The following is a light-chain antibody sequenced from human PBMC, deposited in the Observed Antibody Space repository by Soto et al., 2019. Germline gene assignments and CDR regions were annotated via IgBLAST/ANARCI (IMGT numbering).Light chain of an antibody. CDR2: AAS. J-gene: IGKJ4*01. CDR1: QDINKR. Sequence: DFQMTQSPSSLSASVGDRVTITCRASQDINKRLAWFQQKPGKVPNVLIYAASTLQSGVPSRFSGSGSGTEFTLTISSLQPEDVGTYYCQNYNSAPPAGTFGGGTKVEIK. V-gene: IGKV1-27*01. CDR3: QNYNSAPPAGT.